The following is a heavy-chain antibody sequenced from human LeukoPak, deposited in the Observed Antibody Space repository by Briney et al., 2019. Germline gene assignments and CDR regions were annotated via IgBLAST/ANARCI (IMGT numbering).Heavy chain of an antibody. D-gene: IGHD2-15*01. CDR3: AKGQGYCSGGSCYRPRRYYYYYGMDV. V-gene: IGHV3-23*01. CDR1: GFTFSSYA. CDR2: ISGSGGST. Sequence: GGSLRLSCAASGFTFSSYAMSWVRQAPGKGLEWVSAISGSGGSTYYADSVKGRFTISRDNSKNTLYLQMNSLRAEDMAVYYCAKGQGYCSGGSCYRPRRYYYYYGMDVWGQGTTVTVSS. J-gene: IGHJ6*02.